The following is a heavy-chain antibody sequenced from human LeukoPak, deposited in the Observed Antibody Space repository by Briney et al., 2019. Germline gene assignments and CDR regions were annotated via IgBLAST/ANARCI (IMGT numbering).Heavy chain of an antibody. D-gene: IGHD3-3*01. CDR3: ASAFLDDFWSGHF. CDR1: GFTFSSYA. J-gene: IGHJ4*02. CDR2: ISYDGSNK. V-gene: IGHV3-30*04. Sequence: GGSLRLSCAASGFTFSSYAMHWVRQAPGKGLEWVAVISYDGSNKYYADSVKGRFTISRDNSKNTLYLQMNSLRAEDTAVYYCASAFLDDFWSGHFWGQGTPVTVSS.